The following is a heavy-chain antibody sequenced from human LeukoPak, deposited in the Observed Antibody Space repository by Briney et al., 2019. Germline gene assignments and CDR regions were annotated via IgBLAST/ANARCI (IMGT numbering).Heavy chain of an antibody. CDR3: ARADSRGAFDI. J-gene: IGHJ3*02. CDR2: ISSSGTT. V-gene: IGHV4-4*07. D-gene: IGHD3-22*01. CDR1: GVSITSDY. Sequence: SETLSLTCTVSGVSITSDYLSWIRQSAGKGLEWIGHISSSGTTNYNPSLKSRVTISVDKSKNQFSLELSSVTAADTAVYYCARADSRGAFDIWGQGTMVTVSS.